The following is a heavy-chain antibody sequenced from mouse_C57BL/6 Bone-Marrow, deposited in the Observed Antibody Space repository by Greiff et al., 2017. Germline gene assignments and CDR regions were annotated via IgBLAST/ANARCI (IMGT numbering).Heavy chain of an antibody. J-gene: IGHJ1*03. Sequence: EVKLQESGGDLVKPGGSLKLSCAASGFTFSSYGMSWVRQTPDKRLEWVATISSGGSYTYYPDSVKGRFTISRDNAKNTLYLQMRSLKSEDTAMYYCAGQDFITTLYWYFDVWGTGTTVTVSS. CDR2: ISSGGSYT. D-gene: IGHD1-1*01. V-gene: IGHV5-6*01. CDR3: AGQDFITTLYWYFDV. CDR1: GFTFSSYG.